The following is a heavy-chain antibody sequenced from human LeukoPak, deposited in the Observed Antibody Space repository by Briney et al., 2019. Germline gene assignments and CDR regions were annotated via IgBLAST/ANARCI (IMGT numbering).Heavy chain of an antibody. D-gene: IGHD3-22*01. CDR1: GGSISRGDYY. V-gene: IGHV4-30-4*08. J-gene: IGHJ4*02. CDR3: ARGGAYYYDSRGPHFDY. Sequence: SQTLSLTCTVSGGSISRGDYYWSWIRQPPGKGLEWIGYIYYSGSTYYNPSLKSRVTISVDTSKNQFSLKLSSVTAADTAVYYCARGGAYYYDSRGPHFDYWGQGTLVTVSS. CDR2: IYYSGST.